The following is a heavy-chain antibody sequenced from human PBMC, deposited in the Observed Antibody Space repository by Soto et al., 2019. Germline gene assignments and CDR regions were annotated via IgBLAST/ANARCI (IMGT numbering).Heavy chain of an antibody. V-gene: IGHV1-69*01. J-gene: IGHJ6*04. D-gene: IGHD2-15*01. CDR2: IIPIFGTA. Sequence: QVQLVQSGAEVKKPGSSVKVSCKAPGGTFSSYAISWVRQAPGQGLEWMGGIIPIFGTAKSAQKVQGRVTLTADESTSTGYMELSSLRSEDTAVYYCARSQGGSSSLDIYYYSYYGMDVWGEGTTVTVSS. CDR3: ARSQGGSSSLDIYYYSYYGMDV. CDR1: GGTFSSYA.